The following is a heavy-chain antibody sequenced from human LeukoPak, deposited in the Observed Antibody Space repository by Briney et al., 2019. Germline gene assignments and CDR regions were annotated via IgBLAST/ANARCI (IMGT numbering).Heavy chain of an antibody. CDR3: ASLMTTVTTGDY. V-gene: IGHV4-59*01. Sequence: SETLSLTCTVSGGSISSYYWSWIRQPPGKGLEWIGYIYYSGSTNYNPSLKSRVTMSVDTSKNQCSLNLSSVTGADTAVYYCASLMTTVTTGDYWGQGTLVTVSS. D-gene: IGHD4-17*01. CDR1: GGSISSYY. CDR2: IYYSGST. J-gene: IGHJ4*02.